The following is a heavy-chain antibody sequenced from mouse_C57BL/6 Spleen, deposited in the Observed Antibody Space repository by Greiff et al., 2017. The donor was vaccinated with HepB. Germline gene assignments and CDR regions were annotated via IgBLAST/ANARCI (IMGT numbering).Heavy chain of an antibody. CDR3: AGTYYGSSYSAWFAY. CDR2: IWTGGGT. D-gene: IGHD1-1*01. V-gene: IGHV2-9-1*01. Sequence: QVQLQQSGPGLVAPSQSLSITCTVSGFSLTSYAISWVRQPPGKGLEWLGVIWTGGGTNYNSALKSRLSISKDNSKSQVFLKMNSLQTDDTARYYCAGTYYGSSYSAWFAYWGQGTLVTVSA. CDR1: GFSLTSYA. J-gene: IGHJ3*01.